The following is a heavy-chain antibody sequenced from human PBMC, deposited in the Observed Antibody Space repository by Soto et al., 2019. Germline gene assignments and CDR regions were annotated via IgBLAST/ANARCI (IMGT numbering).Heavy chain of an antibody. Sequence: QVQLVESGGGVVQPGRSLRLSCAASGFTFSSYAMHWVRQAPGKGLEWVAVISYDGSNKYYADSVKGRFTISRDNSKNTLYLQMNSLRAEDTAVYYCARGGNSYGLFDYWGQGTLVTVSS. D-gene: IGHD5-18*01. CDR1: GFTFSSYA. CDR2: ISYDGSNK. CDR3: ARGGNSYGLFDY. J-gene: IGHJ4*02. V-gene: IGHV3-30-3*01.